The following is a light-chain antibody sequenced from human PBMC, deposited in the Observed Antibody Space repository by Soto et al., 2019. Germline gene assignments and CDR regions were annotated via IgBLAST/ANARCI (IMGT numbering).Light chain of an antibody. CDR2: GAS. CDR1: QSVSSSY. Sequence: EIVLTQSPGTLSLSPGERATLSCRASQSVSSSYLAWYQQKPGQAPRLLIYGASSRDTGIPDRFSGSWSGTDFTLTSSSLEPEDFAVYYCQQYGSSPRTFGQGTKVEIK. CDR3: QQYGSSPRT. V-gene: IGKV3-20*01. J-gene: IGKJ1*01.